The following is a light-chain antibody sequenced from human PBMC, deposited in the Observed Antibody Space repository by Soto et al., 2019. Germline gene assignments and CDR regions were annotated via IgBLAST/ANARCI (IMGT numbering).Light chain of an antibody. J-gene: IGKJ5*01. CDR2: DAS. CDR1: QDISNY. Sequence: DIQMTQSPSSLSASVGDRVTITCQARQDISNYLNLYQLKPGKAPKLLIYDASNLATGGPSRFSGSGSGTDFTFTISSLQPEDIATYYCQQYDNLSITFGQGTRLEIK. V-gene: IGKV1-33*01. CDR3: QQYDNLSIT.